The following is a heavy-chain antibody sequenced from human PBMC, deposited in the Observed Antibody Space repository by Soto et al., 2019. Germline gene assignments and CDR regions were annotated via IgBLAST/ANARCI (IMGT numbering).Heavy chain of an antibody. V-gene: IGHV3-21*01. CDR1: GFTFSSYS. CDR2: ISSSSSYI. Sequence: GGSLRLSCAASGFTFSSYSMNWVRQAPGKGLEWVSSISSSSSYIYYADSVKGRFTISRENAKNSLYLQMNSLRAEDTAVYYCATPLPRVHMDVWGKGTTVTVSS. J-gene: IGHJ6*03. CDR3: ATPLPRVHMDV.